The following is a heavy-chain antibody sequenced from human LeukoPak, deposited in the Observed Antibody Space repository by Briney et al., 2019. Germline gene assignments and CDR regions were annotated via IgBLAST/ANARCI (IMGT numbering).Heavy chain of an antibody. D-gene: IGHD3-22*01. J-gene: IGHJ4*02. CDR2: IIPILGIA. Sequence: ASVKVSCKASGGTFSSYAISWVRQAPGQGLEWRGRIIPILGIANYAQKFQGRVTITADKSTSTAYMELSSLRSEDTAVYYCARVFDDSSGYGYWGQGTLVTVSS. CDR1: GGTFSSYA. V-gene: IGHV1-69*04. CDR3: ARVFDDSSGYGY.